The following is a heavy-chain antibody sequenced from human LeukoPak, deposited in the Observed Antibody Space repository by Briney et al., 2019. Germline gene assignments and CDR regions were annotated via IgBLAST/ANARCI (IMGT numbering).Heavy chain of an antibody. Sequence: GGSLRLSCAASGFTLSRYWMHWVRQAPGKGLVWVSRIEPDGSRITYADSLKGRFTMSRDNAKNTLYLQMNSLRAEDTAVYYCARDFAGGDDYWGQGTLVTVSS. J-gene: IGHJ4*02. CDR2: IEPDGSRI. CDR3: ARDFAGGDDY. CDR1: GFTLSRYW. D-gene: IGHD3-16*01. V-gene: IGHV3-74*01.